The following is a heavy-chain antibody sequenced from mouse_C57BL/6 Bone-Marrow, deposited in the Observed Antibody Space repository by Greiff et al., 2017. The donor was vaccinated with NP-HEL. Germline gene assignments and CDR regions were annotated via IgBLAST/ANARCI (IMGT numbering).Heavy chain of an antibody. V-gene: IGHV1-19*01. D-gene: IGHD1-1*01. CDR2: INPYNGGT. CDR3: ARRYYYGSSYDWYFDV. Sequence: VQLKQSGPVLVKPGASVKMSCKASGYTFTDYYMNWVKQSHGKSLEWIGVINPYNGGTSYNQKFKGKATLTVDKSSSTAYMELNSLTSEDSAVYYCARRYYYGSSYDWYFDVWGTGTTVTVSS. CDR1: GYTFTDYY. J-gene: IGHJ1*03.